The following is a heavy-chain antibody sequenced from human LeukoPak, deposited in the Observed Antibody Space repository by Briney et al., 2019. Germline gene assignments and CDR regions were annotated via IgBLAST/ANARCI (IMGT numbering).Heavy chain of an antibody. V-gene: IGHV3-30*02. CDR2: IRYDGSNK. CDR3: AKDPYYYGSGSQLTAAFDI. Sequence: GGSLGLSCAASGFTFSSYGMHWVRQAPGKGLEWVAFIRYDGSNKYYADSVKGRFTISRDNSKNTLYLQMNSLRAEDTAVYYCAKDPYYYGSGSQLTAAFDIWGQGTMVTVSS. CDR1: GFTFSSYG. J-gene: IGHJ3*02. D-gene: IGHD3-10*01.